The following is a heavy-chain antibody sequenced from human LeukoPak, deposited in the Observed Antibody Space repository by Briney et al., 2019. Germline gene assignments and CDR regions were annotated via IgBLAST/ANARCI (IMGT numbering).Heavy chain of an antibody. Sequence: SVKVSCKASGGTFSSYAISWVRQAPGQGLEWMGGIIPIFGTANYAQKFQGRVTITADESTSTAYMELSSLRSEDTAVYYCARDPEAVSSYYYGMDVWGKGTTVTVSS. V-gene: IGHV1-69*01. J-gene: IGHJ6*04. CDR3: ARDPEAVSSYYYGMDV. CDR1: GGTFSSYA. CDR2: IIPIFGTA. D-gene: IGHD4-23*01.